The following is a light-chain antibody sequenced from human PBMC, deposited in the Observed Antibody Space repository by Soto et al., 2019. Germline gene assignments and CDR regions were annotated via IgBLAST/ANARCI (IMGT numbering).Light chain of an antibody. J-gene: IGKJ1*01. Sequence: EIVMTQSPATLSVSPGERATLSCRASQSVGSNLAWYQQKPSQAPRLLIYGASTRATGIPARFSGSGSGTEFTPTISSLQSEDFAIYFCQQYNNWPPDRTFGQGTKVEIK. V-gene: IGKV3-15*01. CDR1: QSVGSN. CDR2: GAS. CDR3: QQYNNWPPDRT.